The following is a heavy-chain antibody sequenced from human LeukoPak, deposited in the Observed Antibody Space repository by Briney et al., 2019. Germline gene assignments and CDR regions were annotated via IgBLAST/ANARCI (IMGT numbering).Heavy chain of an antibody. CDR3: ARGDIVVVLAAIDYYYYGMDV. J-gene: IGHJ6*02. CDR1: GYTFTSYD. CDR2: MSPNSGDT. D-gene: IGHD2-2*01. V-gene: IGHV1-8*01. Sequence: ASVKVSCKASGYTFTSYDFNWVRQATGQRPEWMGWMSPNSGDTGYAQKFQDRVTMTRNTSISTAYMELSRLRSDDTAVYYCARGDIVVVLAAIDYYYYGMDVWGQGTTVTVSS.